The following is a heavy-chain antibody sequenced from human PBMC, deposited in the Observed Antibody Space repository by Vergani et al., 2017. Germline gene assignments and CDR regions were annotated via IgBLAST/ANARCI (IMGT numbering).Heavy chain of an antibody. CDR1: GGSISSYY. V-gene: IGHV4-4*07. J-gene: IGHJ6*03. CDR3: ARVKQWLVPYYYYYYMDV. D-gene: IGHD6-19*01. CDR2: SYTSGST. Sequence: QVQLQESGPGLVKPSETLSLTCTVSGGSISSYYWSWIRQPAGQGLEWIGRSYTSGSTNYNPSLKSRVTMSVDTSKNQFSLKLSSVTAANTAVYYCARVKQWLVPYYYYYYMDVWGKGWTVTVSS.